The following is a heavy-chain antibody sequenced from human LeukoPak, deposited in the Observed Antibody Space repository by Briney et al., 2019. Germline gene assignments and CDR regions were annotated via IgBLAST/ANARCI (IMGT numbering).Heavy chain of an antibody. D-gene: IGHD6-13*01. CDR3: AKDSSSWYADY. J-gene: IGHJ4*02. Sequence: GGSLRLSCAASGFTFNYFGIHWVRQAPGKGLEWVAVISYDGSNKYYADSVKGRFTISRDNSKNTLYLQMNSLRAEDTAVYYCAKDSSSWYADYWGQGTLVTVSS. V-gene: IGHV3-30*18. CDR2: ISYDGSNK. CDR1: GFTFNYFG.